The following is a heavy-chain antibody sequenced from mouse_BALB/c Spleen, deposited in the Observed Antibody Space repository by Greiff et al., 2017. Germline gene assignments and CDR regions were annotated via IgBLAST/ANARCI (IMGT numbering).Heavy chain of an antibody. V-gene: IGHV5-4*02. D-gene: IGHD1-2*01. CDR1: GFTFSDYY. CDR2: ISDGGSYT. J-gene: IGHJ4*01. Sequence: EVQLVESGGGLVKPGGSLKLSCAASGFTFSDYYMYWVRQTPEKRLEWVATISDGGSYTYYPDSVKGRFTISRDNAKNNLYLQMSSLKSEDTAMYYCARGLLRLDAMDYWGQGTSVTVSS. CDR3: ARGLLRLDAMDY.